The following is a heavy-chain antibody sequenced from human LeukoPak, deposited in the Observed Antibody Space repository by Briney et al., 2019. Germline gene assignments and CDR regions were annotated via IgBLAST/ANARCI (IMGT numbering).Heavy chain of an antibody. CDR3: AEESGGSYTSAFDI. CDR1: GFTFNSYA. D-gene: IGHD1-26*01. V-gene: IGHV3-23*01. J-gene: IGHJ3*02. Sequence: PGGSLRLSCAASGFTFNSYAMSWVRQAPGKGLEWVSLISGSGGSTYYADSVKGRFTISRDNSKNTLYLLMNSLTAEDAAVYYCAEESGGSYTSAFDIWGQGTMVTVSS. CDR2: ISGSGGST.